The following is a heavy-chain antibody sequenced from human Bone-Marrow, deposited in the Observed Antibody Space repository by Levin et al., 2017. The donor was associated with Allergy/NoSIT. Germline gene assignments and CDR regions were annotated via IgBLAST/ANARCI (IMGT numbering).Heavy chain of an antibody. CDR3: AGYDTSAYHSPFDY. CDR2: ISGSGGNT. CDR1: GFIFRNYA. J-gene: IGHJ4*02. D-gene: IGHD3-22*01. Sequence: LSLPCAASGFIFRNYAMNWVRPAPGKGLEWVSQISGSGGNTHYADSVKGRFTFSRDNSKNTLYLQMNSLRAEDTAVYYCAGYDTSAYHSPFDYWGQGTLVTVSS. V-gene: IGHV3-23*01.